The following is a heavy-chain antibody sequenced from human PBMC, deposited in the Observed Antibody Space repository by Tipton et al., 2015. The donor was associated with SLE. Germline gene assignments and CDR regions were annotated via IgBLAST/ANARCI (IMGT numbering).Heavy chain of an antibody. Sequence: TLSLTCTVSGGSVSSVSYYWSWIRQPPGKGLEYIGYVYYSGSTKYNPSLKSRVTISMDTSKNQFSLKLNSLTAADTAVYYCARDRGGDYFDYWGQGNLVTVSS. J-gene: IGHJ4*02. CDR2: VYYSGST. CDR3: ARDRGGDYFDY. D-gene: IGHD3-10*01. V-gene: IGHV4-61*01. CDR1: GGSVSSVSYY.